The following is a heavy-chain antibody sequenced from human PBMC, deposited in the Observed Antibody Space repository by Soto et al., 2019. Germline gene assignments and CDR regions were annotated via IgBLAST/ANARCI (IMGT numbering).Heavy chain of an antibody. J-gene: IGHJ6*02. V-gene: IGHV4-34*01. CDR2: INHSGST. CDR1: GGSFSGYY. CDR3: ARRLWFGELISYGMDV. D-gene: IGHD3-10*01. Sequence: PSETLSLTCAVYGGSFSGYYWSWIRQPPGKGLEWIGEINHSGSTNYNPSLKSRVTITVDTSKNQFSLKLSYVTAADTVVYYCARRLWFGELISYGMDVWGQGTTVTVSS.